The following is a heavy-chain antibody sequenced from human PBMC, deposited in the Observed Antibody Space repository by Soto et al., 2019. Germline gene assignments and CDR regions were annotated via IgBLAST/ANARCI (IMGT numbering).Heavy chain of an antibody. CDR1: GGSTSRSNW. D-gene: IGHD3-22*01. CDR3: ARENYDSSGSLDY. CDR2: IYHSGST. J-gene: IGHJ4*02. V-gene: IGHV4-4*02. Sequence: SETLSLPWAVSGGSTSRSNWGGLVRQPPGKGLEWIGEIYHSGSTNYNPSLKSRVTISVDKSKNQFSLKLSSVTAADTAVYYCARENYDSSGSLDYWGQGTLVTVSS.